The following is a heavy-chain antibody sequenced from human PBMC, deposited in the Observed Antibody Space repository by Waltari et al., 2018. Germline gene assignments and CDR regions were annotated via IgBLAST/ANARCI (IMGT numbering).Heavy chain of an antibody. CDR1: GGSFSGYY. J-gene: IGHJ4*02. V-gene: IGHV4-34*01. D-gene: IGHD1-26*01. CDR2: INHSGST. Sequence: QVPLQQWGAGLLKPSETLSLTCAAYGGSFSGYYWSWILQPPGKGLEWIGEINHSGSTNYNPSLKSRVTISVDTSKNQFSLKLSSVTAADTAVYYCARRYSVGAASGKGRVFDYWGQGTLVTVSS. CDR3: ARRYSVGAASGKGRVFDY.